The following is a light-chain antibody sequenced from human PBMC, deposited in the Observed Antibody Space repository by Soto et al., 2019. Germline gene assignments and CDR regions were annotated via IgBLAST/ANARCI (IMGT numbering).Light chain of an antibody. Sequence: QSVLTQPPSVSGSPGQSVSISCTGTSSDVGGYNYVSWYQQHPGKAPKVMIYDVSKRPSGVPDRFSGSKSGNTASLTISGLQSEDEADYYCCSYAGRFTYVFGTGTQLTVL. CDR1: SSDVGGYNY. CDR2: DVS. V-gene: IGLV2-11*01. J-gene: IGLJ1*01. CDR3: CSYAGRFTYV.